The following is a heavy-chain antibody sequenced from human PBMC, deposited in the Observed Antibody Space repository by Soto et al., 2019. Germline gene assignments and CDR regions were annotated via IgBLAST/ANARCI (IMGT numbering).Heavy chain of an antibody. CDR3: AREDDGGDREYYGLDV. J-gene: IGHJ6*02. CDR2: IHYSVSI. CDR1: GGSISYEYYH. Sequence: QVQLQQSGPGLVKPSQTLSLTCTVSGGSISYEYYHWTWIRQSPGKGLEWIGYIHYSVSIIYNPSFKSRVTISVDTSKNQFSLQLSSVTAADTAVYFCAREDDGGDREYYGLDVWGQGTTVTGSS. D-gene: IGHD2-21*02. V-gene: IGHV4-30-4*08.